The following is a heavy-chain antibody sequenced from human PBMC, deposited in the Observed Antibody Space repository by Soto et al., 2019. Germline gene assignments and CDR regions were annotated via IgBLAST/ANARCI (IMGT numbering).Heavy chain of an antibody. V-gene: IGHV1-18*01. CDR1: GYTFTSYG. J-gene: IGHJ6*02. CDR3: VLVGAAAGIAYGMDV. CDR2: ISAYNGNT. Sequence: QVQLVQSGAEVKKPGASVKVSCKASGYTFTSYGISWVRQAPGQGLEWMGWISAYNGNTNYAQKLQGRVTMTTDTSTSTXYMELRSLRXXDXAVYYCVLVGAAAGIAYGMDVWGQGTTVTVSS. D-gene: IGHD6-13*01.